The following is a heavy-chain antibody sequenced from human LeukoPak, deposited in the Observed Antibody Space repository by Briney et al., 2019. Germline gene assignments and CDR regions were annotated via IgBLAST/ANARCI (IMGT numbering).Heavy chain of an antibody. CDR1: GDSVSSNSAT. CDR3: ARGNSGLRAFDI. J-gene: IGHJ3*02. Sequence: QTVSLTCAISGDSVSSNSATWDWIRQSPSRGLEWLGRTYYRSRWSNDYAVSVKSRITINPDTSKNQFSLQLNSVTPDDTAVYYCARGNSGLRAFDIWGQGTLVTVSS. CDR2: TYYRSRWSN. V-gene: IGHV6-1*01. D-gene: IGHD1-26*01.